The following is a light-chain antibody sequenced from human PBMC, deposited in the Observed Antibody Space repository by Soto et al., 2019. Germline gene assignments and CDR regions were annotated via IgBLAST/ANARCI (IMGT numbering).Light chain of an antibody. J-gene: IGLJ2*01. CDR1: TSDVGGYNY. CDR3: SSYTRRYTVI. CDR2: DVS. V-gene: IGLV2-14*01. Sequence: QSALTQPASVSGSPGQSITLSCTGTTSDVGGYNYVSWYQHHPGKAPKVLIYDVSSRPSGVSNRFSGSKSGNTASLTISGLQAEDEAYYYCSSYTRRYTVIFGGGTKVTVL.